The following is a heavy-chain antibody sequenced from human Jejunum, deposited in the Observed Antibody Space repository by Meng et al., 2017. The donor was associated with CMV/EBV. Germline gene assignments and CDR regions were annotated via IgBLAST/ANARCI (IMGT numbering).Heavy chain of an antibody. Sequence: EVQLGEAGGGLIPPGGSLRLSCAASGFTISNNYLNWVRQAPGKGLEWVSIIFNDGRTFYADSVKGRFTISRDNSQNTLYLQMNSLRAEDTAVYYCARDSMMGYWGQGTLVTVSS. CDR3: ARDSMMGY. V-gene: IGHV3-53*01. J-gene: IGHJ4*01. D-gene: IGHD2/OR15-2a*01. CDR1: GFTISNNY. CDR2: IFNDGRT.